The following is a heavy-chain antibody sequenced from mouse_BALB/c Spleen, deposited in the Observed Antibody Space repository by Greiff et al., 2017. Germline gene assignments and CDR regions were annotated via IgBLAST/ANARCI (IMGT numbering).Heavy chain of an antibody. CDR1: GFSLTSYG. V-gene: IGHV2-9*02. CDR3: ATQIYYYGSSHWYFDV. D-gene: IGHD1-1*01. Sequence: QVQLKESGPGLVAPSQSLSITCTVSGFSLTSYGVHWVRQPPGKGLEWLGVIWAGGSTNYNSALMSRLSISKDNSKSQVFLKMNSLQTDDTAMYYCATQIYYYGSSHWYFDVWGAGTTVTVSS. J-gene: IGHJ1*01. CDR2: IWAGGST.